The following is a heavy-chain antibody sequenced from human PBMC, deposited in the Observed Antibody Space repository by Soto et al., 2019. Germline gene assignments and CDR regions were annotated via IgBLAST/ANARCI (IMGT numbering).Heavy chain of an antibody. CDR2: ISAYNGNT. CDR1: GYTFTSYG. D-gene: IGHD6-6*01. Sequence: ASVKVSCKASGYTFTSYGISWVRQAPGQGLEWMGWISAYNGNTNYAQKLQGRVTMTTDTSTSTAYMELRSLRSDDTAVYYCARAHPQYSSSYPFDYWRQGTLVTVSS. J-gene: IGHJ4*02. V-gene: IGHV1-18*01. CDR3: ARAHPQYSSSYPFDY.